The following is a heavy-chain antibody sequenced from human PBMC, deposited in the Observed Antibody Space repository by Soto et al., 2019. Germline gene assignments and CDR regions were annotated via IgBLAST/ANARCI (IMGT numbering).Heavy chain of an antibody. CDR1: GGSINSGDYH. D-gene: IGHD5-12*01. Sequence: SETLSLTCTVSGGSINSGDYHWSWIRQPPGKGLEWIGYSYNSGSTYDSPSLKSRVTISVDASKNQFSLMLSSVTAADTAVYYCAREGGYDSPPGCWGQGTLVTVSS. CDR2: SYNSGST. CDR3: AREGGYDSPPGC. V-gene: IGHV4-30-4*01. J-gene: IGHJ4*02.